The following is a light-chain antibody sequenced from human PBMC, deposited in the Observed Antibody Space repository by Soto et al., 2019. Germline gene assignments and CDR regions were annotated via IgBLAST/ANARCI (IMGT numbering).Light chain of an antibody. Sequence: DIVMTQSPDPLAVSLGERATINCKSSQSVLYSSNNKNYLAWYQQKPGQPPKLLIYWASTRESGVPGRFSGSGSGRDFTLTISSLQAEDVAPYYCQQYYSTLYPFGQGTXL. V-gene: IGKV4-1*01. CDR3: QQYYSTLYP. CDR1: QSVLYSSNNKNY. CDR2: WAS. J-gene: IGKJ2*01.